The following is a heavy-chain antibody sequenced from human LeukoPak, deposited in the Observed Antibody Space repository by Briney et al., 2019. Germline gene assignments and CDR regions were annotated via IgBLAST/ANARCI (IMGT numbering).Heavy chain of an antibody. Sequence: PGGSLRLSCAASGFTFSSYWMHWVRQAPGKGLVWVSRINSDGSSTSYADSVKGRFTISRDNAKNTLYLQMNSLRAEDTAVYYCASEEASYYDFWSGYYKKGYYFDYWGQGTLVTVSS. CDR1: GFTFSSYW. V-gene: IGHV3-74*01. J-gene: IGHJ4*02. D-gene: IGHD3-3*01. CDR2: INSDGSST. CDR3: ASEEASYYDFWSGYYKKGYYFDY.